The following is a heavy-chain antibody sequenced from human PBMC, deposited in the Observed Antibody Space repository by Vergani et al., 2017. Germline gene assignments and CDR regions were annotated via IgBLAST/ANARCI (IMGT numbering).Heavy chain of an antibody. Sequence: EVQLVESGGGLVQPGGSLRLSCAASGFTFSSYSMNWVRQAPGKGLEWVSYISSSSSTIYYADSVKGRFTISRDNAKHSLYLQMNSLGAEDTAVYYCASEGLWFGEHPPTSTIYSYYGMDVWGQGTTVTVSS. V-gene: IGHV3-48*01. CDR2: ISSSSSTI. CDR3: ASEGLWFGEHPPTSTIYSYYGMDV. CDR1: GFTFSSYS. J-gene: IGHJ6*02. D-gene: IGHD3-10*01.